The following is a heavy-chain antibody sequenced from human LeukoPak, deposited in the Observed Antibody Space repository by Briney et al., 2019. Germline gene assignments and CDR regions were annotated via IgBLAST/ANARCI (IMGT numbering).Heavy chain of an antibody. Sequence: ASVKVSCKASEYTFTAYYMHWVRQAPGQGLEWMGMINPSGGSTSYAQKFQGRVTMTRDTSITTAYMELNRLTSDDTAVYYCARNYGDLDYWGQGTLVTVSS. V-gene: IGHV1-46*01. CDR2: INPSGGST. J-gene: IGHJ4*02. D-gene: IGHD4-17*01. CDR3: ARNYGDLDY. CDR1: EYTFTAYY.